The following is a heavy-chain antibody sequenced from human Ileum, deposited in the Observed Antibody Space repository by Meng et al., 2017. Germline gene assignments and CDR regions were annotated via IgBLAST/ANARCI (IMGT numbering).Heavy chain of an antibody. Sequence: QVQFVQSGAEVKKPGASVRISCKASGFTFSNYAIYWVRQAPGQSLEWLGWIHASSGDTKFSQTFQGRLTFDRDTSADTVYMELSSLTSGDRAVYYCGRGRASFYFDFLGQGTLVTVSS. V-gene: IGHV1-3*01. D-gene: IGHD6-6*01. CDR3: GRGRASFYFDF. CDR2: IHASSGDT. J-gene: IGHJ4*01. CDR1: GFTFSNYA.